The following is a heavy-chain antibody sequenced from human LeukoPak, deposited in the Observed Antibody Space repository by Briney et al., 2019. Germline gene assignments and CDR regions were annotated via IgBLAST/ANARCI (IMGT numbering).Heavy chain of an antibody. D-gene: IGHD2-15*01. J-gene: IGHJ5*02. V-gene: IGHV1-2*02. CDR1: GYTFTSYY. CDR3: ARLLGYCSGGSCRRLFDP. CDR2: INPNSGGT. Sequence: GASVKVSCKASGYTFTSYYMHWVRQAPGHGLEWMGWINPNSGGTNYAQKFQGRVTMTRDTSISTAYMELSRLRSDDTAVYYCARLLGYCSGGSCRRLFDPWGQGTLVTVSS.